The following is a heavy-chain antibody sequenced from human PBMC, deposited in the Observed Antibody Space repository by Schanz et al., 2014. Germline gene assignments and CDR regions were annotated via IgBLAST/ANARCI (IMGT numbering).Heavy chain of an antibody. Sequence: EVQVVESGGGLVQPGGSLRLSCTASGFNSDVYAMHWVRQAPGKGLEWVSAISGSGGSTYYADSVKGRFTISRDNSKNTLYLQMNSLRAEDTAVYYCAKGRFGELSAFDIWGQGTMVTVSS. D-gene: IGHD3-10*01. V-gene: IGHV3-23*04. J-gene: IGHJ3*02. CDR2: ISGSGGST. CDR1: GFNSDVYA. CDR3: AKGRFGELSAFDI.